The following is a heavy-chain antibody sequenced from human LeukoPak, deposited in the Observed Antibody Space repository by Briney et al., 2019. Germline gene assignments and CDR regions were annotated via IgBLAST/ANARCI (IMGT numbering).Heavy chain of an antibody. J-gene: IGHJ4*02. V-gene: IGHV3-21*01. CDR1: GFTFSHFG. D-gene: IGHD6-19*01. Sequence: GRSLRLSCAASGFTFSHFGFIWVRQPPGKGLEWVASMTTFDARIYYADSVRGRFTISRDTAENSLFLHMNSLTAEDTAVYYCARDPSSARFQYFDFWGQGALVTVSS. CDR2: MTTFDARI. CDR3: ARDPSSARFQYFDF.